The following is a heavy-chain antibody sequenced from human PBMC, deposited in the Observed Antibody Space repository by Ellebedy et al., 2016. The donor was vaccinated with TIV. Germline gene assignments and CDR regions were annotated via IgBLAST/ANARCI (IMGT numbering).Heavy chain of an antibody. CDR3: VRGIDYYDRSGYLYEAALGD. V-gene: IGHV3-74*01. J-gene: IGHJ3*01. Sequence: GGSLRLSCVASGFTFRSYAMSWVRQVPGKRLAWVARIDSDGRITNYADSVKGRFTVSRDNAKNTLYLQMNSLRAEDTALYFCVRGIDYYDRSGYLYEAALGDWGQGTMVTVSS. D-gene: IGHD3-22*01. CDR2: IDSDGRIT. CDR1: GFTFRSYA.